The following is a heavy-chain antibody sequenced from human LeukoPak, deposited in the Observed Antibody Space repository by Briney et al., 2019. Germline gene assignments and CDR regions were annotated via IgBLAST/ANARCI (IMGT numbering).Heavy chain of an antibody. CDR3: ARAQTFLAVAGTNWFDP. V-gene: IGHV4-4*07. CDR1: GGSISSYY. D-gene: IGHD6-19*01. J-gene: IGHJ5*02. Sequence: SETLSLTCTVSGGSISSYYWSWIRQPAGKGLEWIGRIYTSGSTNYNPSLKSRVTMSVDTSKNQFSLKLSSVTAADTAVYYCARAQTFLAVAGTNWFDPWGQGTLVTVYS. CDR2: IYTSGST.